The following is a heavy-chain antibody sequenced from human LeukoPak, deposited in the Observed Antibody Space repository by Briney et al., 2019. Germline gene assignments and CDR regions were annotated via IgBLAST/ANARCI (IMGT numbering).Heavy chain of an antibody. CDR1: GFTFSSYS. CDR3: ARATSDAFDI. J-gene: IGHJ3*02. V-gene: IGHV3-21*04. Sequence: GGSLRLSCAASGFTFSSYSMNWVRQAPGKGLEWVSSISSSSSYIYYPDSMKGRFTISRDNAKNSLYLQMNSLRAEDTAVYYCARATSDAFDIWGQGTMVTVSS. D-gene: IGHD6-6*01. CDR2: ISSSSSYI.